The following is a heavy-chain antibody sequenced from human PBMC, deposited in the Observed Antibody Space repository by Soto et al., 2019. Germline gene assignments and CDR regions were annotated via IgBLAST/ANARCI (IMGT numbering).Heavy chain of an antibody. Sequence: SETLSLTCAVYGGSFSAYYWSWIRQPPGKGLEWIGEVNHSGSTNYNPSLKSRVTISIDTSKNQFSLKLSSVTAADTAVYYCARVRMTTATFYYYYAMDVWGQGTTVTVSS. CDR3: ARVRMTTATFYYYYAMDV. D-gene: IGHD4-17*01. J-gene: IGHJ6*02. CDR1: GGSFSAYY. V-gene: IGHV4-34*01. CDR2: VNHSGST.